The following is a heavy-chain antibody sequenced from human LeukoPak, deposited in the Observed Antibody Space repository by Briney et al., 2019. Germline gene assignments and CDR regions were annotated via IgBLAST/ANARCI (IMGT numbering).Heavy chain of an antibody. CDR3: ARLSRITMIVVVIKGWFDP. J-gene: IGHJ5*02. Sequence: PSETLSLTCTVSGYSISSGYYWGWIRQPPGKGLEWIGSIYHSGSTYYNPSLKSRVTISVDTSKNQFSLKLSSVTAADTAVYYCARLSRITMIVVVIKGWFDPWGQGTLVTVSS. CDR2: IYHSGST. D-gene: IGHD3-22*01. V-gene: IGHV4-38-2*02. CDR1: GYSISSGYY.